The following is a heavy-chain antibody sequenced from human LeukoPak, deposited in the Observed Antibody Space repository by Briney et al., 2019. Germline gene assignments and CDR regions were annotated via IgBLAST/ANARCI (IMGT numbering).Heavy chain of an antibody. V-gene: IGHV3-64D*09. CDR3: AREGGSYRPLDY. Sequence: GGSLRLSCSASGFTFRNYVMHWVRQAPGKGLEFVSGINSDGGDIHYADSVKDRFIISRDNFKTTLYLQMSSPRPEDTAVYYCAREGGSYRPLDYSGQGTLVTVSS. CDR1: GFTFRNYV. CDR2: INSDGGDI. D-gene: IGHD3-16*02. J-gene: IGHJ4*02.